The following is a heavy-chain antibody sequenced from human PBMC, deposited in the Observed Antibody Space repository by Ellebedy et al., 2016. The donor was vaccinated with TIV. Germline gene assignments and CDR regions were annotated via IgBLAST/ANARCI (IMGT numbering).Heavy chain of an antibody. J-gene: IGHJ3*01. D-gene: IGHD7-27*01. CDR2: IKSDGTNT. Sequence: PGGSLRLSCAASGFTFSLYWMHWVRQVPGKGLVWVSGIKSDGTNTRYADSVKGRFTISRANAKNTLYLQMHSLRVEDTAVYYCAKADWGLEDAFDLWGQGTMVTVTS. CDR3: AKADWGLEDAFDL. CDR1: GFTFSLYW. V-gene: IGHV3-74*01.